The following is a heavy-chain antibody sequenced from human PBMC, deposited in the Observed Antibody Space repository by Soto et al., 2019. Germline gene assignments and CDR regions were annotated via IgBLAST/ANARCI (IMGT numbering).Heavy chain of an antibody. CDR3: ARDKSTGMSSWGEYYFDY. Sequence: ASVKVSCKASGYTFTGYYMHWVRQAPGQGLEWMGWINPNSGGTNYAQKFQGRVTMTRDTSISTAYMELSRLRSDDTAVYYCARDKSTGMSSWGEYYFDYWGQGTLVTVSS. J-gene: IGHJ4*02. V-gene: IGHV1-2*02. CDR1: GYTFTGYY. CDR2: INPNSGGT. D-gene: IGHD3-16*01.